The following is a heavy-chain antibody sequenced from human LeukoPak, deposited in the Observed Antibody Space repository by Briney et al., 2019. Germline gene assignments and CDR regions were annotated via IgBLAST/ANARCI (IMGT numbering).Heavy chain of an antibody. D-gene: IGHD6-6*01. J-gene: IGHJ3*02. CDR1: GFTFSSYA. CDR2: ISGSGGST. V-gene: IGHV3-23*01. CDR3: AKDPYSSSIGADAFDI. Sequence: GGSLRLSCAASGFTFSSYAMSWVRQAPGKGLEWVSAISGSGGSTYYADSVKGRFTISRDNSKNTLYPQMNSLRAEDTAVYYCAKDPYSSSIGADAFDIWGQGTMVTVSS.